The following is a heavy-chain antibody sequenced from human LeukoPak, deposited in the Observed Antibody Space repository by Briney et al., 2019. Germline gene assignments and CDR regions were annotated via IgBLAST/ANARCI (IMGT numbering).Heavy chain of an antibody. D-gene: IGHD3-10*01. Sequence: KPSETLSLTCAVYGGSFSGYYWSWIRQPPGKGLEWIGEINNSGSTNYNPSLESLTTISVDTSKNQFSLKLSSVTAAATALYYVPGPVSGSRGGYYNYWGEGTLVTVSS. CDR1: GGSFSGYY. J-gene: IGHJ4*02. V-gene: IGHV4-34*01. CDR3: PGPVSGSRGGYYNY. CDR2: INNSGST.